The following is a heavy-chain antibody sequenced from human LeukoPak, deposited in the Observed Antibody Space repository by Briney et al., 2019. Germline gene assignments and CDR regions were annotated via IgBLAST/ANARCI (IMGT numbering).Heavy chain of an antibody. D-gene: IGHD6-13*01. CDR3: ARDRGIAAGNFFDP. V-gene: IGHV3-74*01. J-gene: IGHJ5*02. CDR2: INSDGSST. CDR1: GFTFSNYW. Sequence: TGGSLRLSCAASGFTFSNYWMHWVRQAPGKGLVRVSRINSDGSSTTYADSVKGRFTISRDNAKNTLYLQMNNLRAEDTAVYSCARDRGIAAGNFFDPWGQGTLVTVSS.